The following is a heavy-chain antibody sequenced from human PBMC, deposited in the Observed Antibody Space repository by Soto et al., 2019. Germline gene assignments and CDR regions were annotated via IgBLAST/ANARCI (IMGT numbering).Heavy chain of an antibody. CDR3: PRDPAGGSGHYYLFDY. CDR2: ISYDGRNK. Sequence: QVQLVESGGGVVQPGRSLRLSCAASGLTFSTFAMHWVRQAPGKGLDWVAVISYDGRNKYYADSVKSRFTISRDNSKNTLYLQMDSLTSEDTAVYYCPRDPAGGSGHYYLFDYLGQGTLVTVSS. D-gene: IGHD3-22*01. CDR1: GLTFSTFA. J-gene: IGHJ4*02. V-gene: IGHV3-30*04.